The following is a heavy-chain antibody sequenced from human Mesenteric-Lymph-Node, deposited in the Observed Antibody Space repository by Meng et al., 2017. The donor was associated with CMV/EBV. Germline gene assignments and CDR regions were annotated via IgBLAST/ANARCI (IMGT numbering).Heavy chain of an antibody. CDR1: GFNFNNHW. D-gene: IGHD2-2*01. J-gene: IGHJ4*02. CDR3: AREGAIVPAAKYSGSYFDY. V-gene: IGHV3-7*01. CDR2: IKQDGSEK. Sequence: GGSLRLSCAASGFNFNNHWMSWVRQAPGKGLEWVANIKQDGSEKYYVDSVKGRFTIYRDNAKNSLYLQMNSLRAEDTAFYYCAREGAIVPAAKYSGSYFDYWGQGTLVTVSS.